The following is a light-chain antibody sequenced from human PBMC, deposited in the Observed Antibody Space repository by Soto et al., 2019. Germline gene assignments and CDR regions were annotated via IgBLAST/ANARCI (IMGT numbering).Light chain of an antibody. CDR1: QRVGSY. V-gene: IGKV3-11*01. J-gene: IGKJ5*01. CDR2: DAS. Sequence: EVVLTQSPATLSLSPGEGVTLSCRASQRVGSYLAWYQQKLGQAPRLLIYDASKRATGIPARFSGSGSGTVFTLTINSLEPEDFAVYYCQQRNYWPITFGQGTRLEIK. CDR3: QQRNYWPIT.